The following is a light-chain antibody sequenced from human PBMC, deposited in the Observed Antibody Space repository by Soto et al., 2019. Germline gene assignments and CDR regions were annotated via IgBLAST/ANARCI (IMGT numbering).Light chain of an antibody. CDR2: DAS. Sequence: EIVLTQSPATLSLSPGERATLSCRASQSVSSYLAWYPQKPGQAPRLLVYDASNRATGIPARFSGSGSETDITLMISSLEPEDFGVYYCQQHSSWHSMYTCGGGTKLETK. V-gene: IGKV3-11*01. CDR3: QQHSSWHSMYT. CDR1: QSVSSY. J-gene: IGKJ2*01.